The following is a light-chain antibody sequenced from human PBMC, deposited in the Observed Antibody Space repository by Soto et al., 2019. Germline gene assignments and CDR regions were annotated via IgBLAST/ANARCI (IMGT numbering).Light chain of an antibody. CDR2: LEGSGSY. Sequence: QSVLTQSSSASASLGSSVKLTCTLSSGHSSYIIAWHQQQPGKAPRYLMKLEGSGSYNKGSGVPDRLSGSSSGADRYLTISTLQFEDEADYYCETWDSNTHVFGTGTKLTVL. CDR3: ETWDSNTHV. CDR1: SGHSSYI. V-gene: IGLV4-60*02. J-gene: IGLJ1*01.